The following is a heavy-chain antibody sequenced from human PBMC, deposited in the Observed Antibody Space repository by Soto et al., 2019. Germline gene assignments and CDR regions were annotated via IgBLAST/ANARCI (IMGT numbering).Heavy chain of an antibody. CDR2: INPSGGST. Sequence: ASVKVSCKASGYTFTSYYMHWVRQAPGQGLEWMGIINPSGGSTSYAQKFQGRVTMTSDTSITTAHMELSSLRSDDTAVYYCARRAETNGWNGFGADKYYFDFWGQGTLVTVSS. V-gene: IGHV1-46*01. CDR3: ARRAETNGWNGFGADKYYFDF. D-gene: IGHD1-1*01. CDR1: GYTFTSYY. J-gene: IGHJ4*02.